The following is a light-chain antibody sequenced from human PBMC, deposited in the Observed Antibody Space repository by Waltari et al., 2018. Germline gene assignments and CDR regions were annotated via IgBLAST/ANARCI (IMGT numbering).Light chain of an antibody. Sequence: IDMTQSPSSLSASVGDRITVTCRASKDIGNFLAWYQQTPGKRPKLLIYAASTLQAGVPSRFSGSGSGTDFTLTVSNLQPEDVATYYCQKYNTYPYTFGPGTKVDI. V-gene: IGKV1-27*01. CDR2: AAS. CDR1: KDIGNF. CDR3: QKYNTYPYT. J-gene: IGKJ3*01.